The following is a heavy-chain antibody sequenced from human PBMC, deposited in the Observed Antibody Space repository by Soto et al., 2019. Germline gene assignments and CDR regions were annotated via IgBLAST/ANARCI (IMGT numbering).Heavy chain of an antibody. V-gene: IGHV3-66*01. J-gene: IGHJ3*02. Sequence: GGSLRLSCTASGFIVSDTYVNWVRQAPGKGLEWVSVISNRGDTHYADSVRGRFSLSRDISDNTLHLQMNNLRVEDTAVYYCAREPRYCRGGSCSIRGDAYDIWGQGTMVTVAS. CDR1: GFIVSDTY. D-gene: IGHD2-15*01. CDR2: ISNRGDT. CDR3: AREPRYCRGGSCSIRGDAYDI.